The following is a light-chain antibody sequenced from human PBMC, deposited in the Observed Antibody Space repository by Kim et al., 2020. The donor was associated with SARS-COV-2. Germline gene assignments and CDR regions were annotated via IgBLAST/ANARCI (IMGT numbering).Light chain of an antibody. CDR3: QQHNSGPRT. Sequence: AAGGGSITTTRRGRKGISSYLAGYQQKPGQAPTLLIYDASTRQTGVPARFSGSGSGTDFTLTISSLQPEDVAAYYCQQHNSGPRTFGQGTKVDIK. CDR1: KGISSY. J-gene: IGKJ1*01. V-gene: IGKV1-27*01. CDR2: DAS.